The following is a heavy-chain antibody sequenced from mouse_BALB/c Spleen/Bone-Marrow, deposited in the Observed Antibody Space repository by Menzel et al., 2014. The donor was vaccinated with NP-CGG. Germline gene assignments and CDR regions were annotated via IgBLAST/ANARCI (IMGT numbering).Heavy chain of an antibody. CDR1: GYTFTSYW. Sequence: VKLQESGAELVKPGASVKLSCKASGYTFTSYWMHWVKQRPAQGLEWIGEIIPSNGRTNYNEKFKSKATLTVDKSSNTAYMQLSSLTSEDSAVYYCARWLLQYFDVWGAGTTVTVSS. V-gene: IGHV1S81*02. D-gene: IGHD2-3*01. CDR2: IIPSNGRT. J-gene: IGHJ1*01. CDR3: ARWLLQYFDV.